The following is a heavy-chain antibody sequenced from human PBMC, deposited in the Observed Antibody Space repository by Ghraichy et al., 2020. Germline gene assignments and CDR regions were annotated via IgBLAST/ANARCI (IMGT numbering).Heavy chain of an antibody. V-gene: IGHV4-34*01. D-gene: IGHD2-15*01. CDR2: IYPGGSA. J-gene: IGHJ4*02. CDR3: ARGRYCGGGGCFPRPSSFNS. CDR1: GASGGYY. Sequence: SETLSLTCAVNGASGGYYWSWIRQSPGKGLEWFGEIYPGGSANYNQSHRSRVTISVDASKRQFSLRLTSVSAADTAMYYCARGRYCGGGGCFPRPSSFNSWGQGTLVTVSS.